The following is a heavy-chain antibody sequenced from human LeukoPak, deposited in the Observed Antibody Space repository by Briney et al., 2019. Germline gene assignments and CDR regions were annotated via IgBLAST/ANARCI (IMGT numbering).Heavy chain of an antibody. Sequence: SETLSLTCTVSGGSISNLNYYWSWIRQPAGKGLEWIGRIYASGSTNYNPSLKSRVTISADTSKNQFSLKLSSVTAADTAVYYCARPSTYYYDSSGHGAFDIWGQGTMVTVSS. CDR1: GGSISNLNYY. V-gene: IGHV4-61*02. J-gene: IGHJ3*02. CDR2: IYASGST. CDR3: ARPSTYYYDSSGHGAFDI. D-gene: IGHD3-22*01.